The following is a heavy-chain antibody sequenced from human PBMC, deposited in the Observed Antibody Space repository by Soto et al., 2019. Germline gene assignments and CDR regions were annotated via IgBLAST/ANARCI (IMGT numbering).Heavy chain of an antibody. CDR3: ARARYDFWRGYYYYYGMDV. V-gene: IGHV4-34*01. CDR2: INHSGST. J-gene: IGHJ6*02. Sequence: SETLSLTCAVYGGSFSGYYWSWIRQPPGKGLEWIGEINHSGSTNYNPSLKSRVTISVDTSKNQFSLKLSSVTAADTAVYYCARARYDFWRGYYYYYGMDVWGQGTTVTVSS. D-gene: IGHD3-3*01. CDR1: GGSFSGYY.